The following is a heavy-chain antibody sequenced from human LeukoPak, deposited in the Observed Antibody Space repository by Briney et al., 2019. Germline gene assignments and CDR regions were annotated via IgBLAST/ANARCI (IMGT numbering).Heavy chain of an antibody. CDR3: ARGRKRITMVRGVIGYNRFDP. Sequence: GASVKVSCKASGYTFTGYYMHWVRQAPGQGLEWMGWINPNSGNTGYAQKFQGRVTMTRNTSISTAYMELSSLRSEDTAVYYCARGRKRITMVRGVIGYNRFDPWGQGTLVTVSS. CDR1: GYTFTGYY. D-gene: IGHD3-10*01. CDR2: INPNSGNT. J-gene: IGHJ5*02. V-gene: IGHV1-8*02.